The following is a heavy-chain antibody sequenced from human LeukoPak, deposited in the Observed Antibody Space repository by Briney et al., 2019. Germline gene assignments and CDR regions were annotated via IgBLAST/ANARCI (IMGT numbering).Heavy chain of an antibody. J-gene: IGHJ4*02. V-gene: IGHV3-7*04. CDR3: VRVLAATPAFDY. CDR1: GFTFSSYW. CDR2: IKQDGSEK. Sequence: PGGSLRLSCAASGFTFSSYWMIWVRQAPGKGLEWVANIKQDGSEKYYVDSVKGRFTISRDNAKNSLFLQMNSLRAEDTAVYYCVRVLAATPAFDYWGRGTLVTVSS. D-gene: IGHD2-15*01.